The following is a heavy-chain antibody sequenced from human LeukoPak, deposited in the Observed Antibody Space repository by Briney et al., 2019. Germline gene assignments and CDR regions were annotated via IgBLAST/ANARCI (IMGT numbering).Heavy chain of an antibody. V-gene: IGHV4-30-4*01. J-gene: IGHJ4*02. CDR3: ARVVSADCGGDCYSSGFDY. CDR2: IYYSGST. D-gene: IGHD2-21*02. Sequence: PSETLSLTCTVSGGSISSGDYYWSWIRQPPGKGLEWIGYIYYSGSTHYNPSLKSRVTISVDTSKNQFSLKLSSVTAADTAVYYCARVVSADCGGDCYSSGFDYWGQGTLVTVSS. CDR1: GGSISSGDYY.